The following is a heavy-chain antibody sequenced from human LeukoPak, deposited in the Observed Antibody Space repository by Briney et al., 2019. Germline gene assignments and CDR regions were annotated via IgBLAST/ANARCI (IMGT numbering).Heavy chain of an antibody. D-gene: IGHD3-10*01. CDR1: GGSISSSAYY. CDR2: FYYSGTT. CDR3: ARHRGDVYNSFDF. V-gene: IGHV4-39*01. J-gene: IGHJ4*02. Sequence: SETLSLTCSVSGGSISSSAYYWGWVRQPPGKGLEWIASFYYSGTTYYNPSLKSRVTISEDTSKNQFSLNLSSVTAADTAVYYCARHRGDVYNSFDFWCQGTLVTVSS.